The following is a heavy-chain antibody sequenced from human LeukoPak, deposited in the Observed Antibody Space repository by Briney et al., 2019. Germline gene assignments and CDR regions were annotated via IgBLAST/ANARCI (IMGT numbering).Heavy chain of an antibody. V-gene: IGHV4-59*01. CDR2: IYYSGTT. CDR1: GGSISRYY. Sequence: SETLSLTCTVSGGSISRYYWSWIRQPPGKGLEWIGYIYYSGTTSYNPFLKSRVSVSVDTSKNQFSLWLSSVTAADTAVYYCARYSGDFDWLLHELILFDYWGQGTLVTVSS. J-gene: IGHJ4*02. CDR3: ARYSGDFDWLLHELILFDY. D-gene: IGHD3-9*01.